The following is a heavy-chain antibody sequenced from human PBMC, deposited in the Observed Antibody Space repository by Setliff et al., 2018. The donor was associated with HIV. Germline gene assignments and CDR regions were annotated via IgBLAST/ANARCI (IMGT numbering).Heavy chain of an antibody. CDR1: GFSLSTSGVA. CDR3: AHQELGYCSGGSCPPPHAFDI. J-gene: IGHJ3*02. V-gene: IGHV2-5*02. Sequence: SGPTLVNPTQTLTLTCTFSGFSLSTSGVAVAWIRQPPGKALEWLALIYCDDDKHYSPSLKSRPTTPKDTPQNQVVLTMTTMDPVDTATYYSAHQELGYCSGGSCPPPHAFDIWGQGTMVTVSS. CDR2: IYCDDDK. D-gene: IGHD2-15*01.